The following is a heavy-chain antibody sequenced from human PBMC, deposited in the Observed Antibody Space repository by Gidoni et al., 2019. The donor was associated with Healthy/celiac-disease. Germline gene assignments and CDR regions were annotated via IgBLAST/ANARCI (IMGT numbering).Heavy chain of an antibody. CDR2: ISYDGSNK. J-gene: IGHJ6*02. CDR3: ARDRIQLWLPKSYYYYYYGMDV. V-gene: IGHV3-30-3*01. Sequence: QVQLVESGGGVVQPGRSLRLPCAASGFTFSSYAMHWVRQAPGKGLEWVAVISYDGSNKYYADSVKGRFTISRDNSKNTLYLQMNSLRAEDTTVYYCARDRIQLWLPKSYYYYYYGMDVWGQGTTVTVSS. CDR1: GFTFSSYA. D-gene: IGHD5-18*01.